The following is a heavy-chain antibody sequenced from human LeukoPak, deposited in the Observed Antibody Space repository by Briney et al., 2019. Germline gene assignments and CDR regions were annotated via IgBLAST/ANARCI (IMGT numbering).Heavy chain of an antibody. V-gene: IGHV3-30*04. CDR1: GFTFRDYA. Sequence: GRSLRLSCAASGFTFRDYAMHWVRQAPGKGLEWMGLISDDGDDKYYADSVKGRVSFSRDNSKNTLYLQLNSLRAEDTALYYCGRDRGYSSAGYGADSWGRGPLVTVSS. J-gene: IGHJ4*02. CDR2: ISDDGDDK. CDR3: GRDRGYSSAGYGADS. D-gene: IGHD6-13*01.